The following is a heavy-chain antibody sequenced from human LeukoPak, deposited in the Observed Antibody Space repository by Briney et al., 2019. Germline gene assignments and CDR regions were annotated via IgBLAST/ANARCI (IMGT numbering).Heavy chain of an antibody. D-gene: IGHD3-22*01. CDR2: ISYDGSNK. CDR3: AKDAVTYYYDSSGYPPGY. CDR1: GFTFSSYG. V-gene: IGHV3-30*18. Sequence: QPGGSLRLSCAASGFTFSSYGMHWVRQAPGKGLEWVAVISYDGSNKYYADSVKGRFTISRDNSKNTLYLQMNSLRAEDTAVYYCAKDAVTYYYDSSGYPPGYWGQGTLVTVSS. J-gene: IGHJ4*02.